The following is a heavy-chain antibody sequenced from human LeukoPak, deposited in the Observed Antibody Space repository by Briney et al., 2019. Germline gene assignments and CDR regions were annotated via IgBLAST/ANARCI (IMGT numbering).Heavy chain of an antibody. J-gene: IGHJ6*04. CDR1: GGSISSYY. V-gene: IGHV4-4*07. CDR2: IYTSGST. CDR3: ARGSPYYYGSGKQAVDV. Sequence: SETLSLTCTVSGGSISSYYWSWIRQPAGKGLEWIGRIYTSGSTNYNPSLKSRVTMSVDTSKNQFSLKLSSVTAADTAVYYCARGSPYYYGSGKQAVDVWGKGTTVTVSS. D-gene: IGHD3-10*01.